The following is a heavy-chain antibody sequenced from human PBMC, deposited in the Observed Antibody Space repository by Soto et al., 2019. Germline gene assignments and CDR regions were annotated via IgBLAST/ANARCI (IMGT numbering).Heavy chain of an antibody. V-gene: IGHV4-59*01. CDR1: GGSISSYY. J-gene: IGHJ6*02. CDR3: ARDSWELLRRGYYYYGMDV. CDR2: IYYSGST. D-gene: IGHD1-26*01. Sequence: PSETLSLTCTVSGGSISSYYWSWIRQPPGKGLEWIGYIYYSGSTNYNPSLKSRVTISVDTSKNQFSLKLSSVTAADTAVYYCARDSWELLRRGYYYYGMDVWGQGTTVTVS.